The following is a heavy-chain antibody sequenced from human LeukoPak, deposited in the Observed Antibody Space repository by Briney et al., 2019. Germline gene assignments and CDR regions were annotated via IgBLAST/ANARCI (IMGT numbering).Heavy chain of an antibody. CDR3: SRDVRYGGNPPL. D-gene: IGHD4-23*01. V-gene: IGHV3-74*01. CDR1: GFTFSSYW. Sequence: GGSLRLSCAASGFTFSSYWMHWVRQAPGKGLVCVSRINTDGSSTTYADSVKGRFTISRDNAKNTLYLQMNSLRAEDTAVYYCSRDVRYGGNPPLWGQGTLVTVSS. J-gene: IGHJ4*02. CDR2: INTDGSST.